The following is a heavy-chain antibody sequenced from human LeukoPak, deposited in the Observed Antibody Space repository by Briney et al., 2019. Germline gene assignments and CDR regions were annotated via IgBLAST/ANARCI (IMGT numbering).Heavy chain of an antibody. Sequence: SVKVSCKASGGTFSSYAISWVRQAPGQGLEWMGRIIPILGIANYAQKFQGRVTITADKSTSTAYMELSSLRSEDTAVYYCARGDYYDSSGYSTSSRDQTDYWGQGTLVTVSS. D-gene: IGHD3-22*01. CDR1: GGTFSSYA. J-gene: IGHJ4*02. CDR3: ARGDYYDSSGYSTSSRDQTDY. V-gene: IGHV1-69*04. CDR2: IIPILGIA.